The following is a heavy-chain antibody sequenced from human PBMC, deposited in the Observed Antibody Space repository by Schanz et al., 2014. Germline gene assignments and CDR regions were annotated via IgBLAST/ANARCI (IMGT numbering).Heavy chain of an antibody. V-gene: IGHV1-46*03. CDR1: GYTFTSHY. CDR3: GRDRRGSGHGDDALDV. CDR2: INPSGGST. D-gene: IGHD4-17*01. J-gene: IGHJ3*01. Sequence: QVQLVQSGAEVKKPGASVKVSCQTSGYTFTSHYMHWVRQAPGKGLEWMGIINPSGGSTTYAQKSEGRVTMTRDTATSTVYMELSSLRADDPAVYYCGRDRRGSGHGDDALDVWGQGTMVTVSS.